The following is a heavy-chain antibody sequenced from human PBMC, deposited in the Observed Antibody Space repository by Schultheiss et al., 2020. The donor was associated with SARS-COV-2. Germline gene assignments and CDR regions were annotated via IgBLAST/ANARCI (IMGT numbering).Heavy chain of an antibody. Sequence: SETLSLTCTVSGGSISSFYWSWIRQPPGKGLEYIGYIYYSGSTNCNPSLKSRVTILVDTSKNHFSLKLSSVTAADTAVYYCARSAVIFDIVVVPAAKEQYYYYMDVWGKGTTVTVSS. D-gene: IGHD2-2*01. CDR1: GGSISSFY. CDR3: ARSAVIFDIVVVPAAKEQYYYYMDV. V-gene: IGHV4-59*01. CDR2: IYYSGST. J-gene: IGHJ6*03.